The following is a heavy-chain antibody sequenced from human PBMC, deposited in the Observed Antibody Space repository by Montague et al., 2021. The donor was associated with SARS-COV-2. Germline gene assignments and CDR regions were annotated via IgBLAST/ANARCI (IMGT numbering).Heavy chain of an antibody. D-gene: IGHD2-15*01. Sequence: SETLSLTCAVHGTSFSGYYWNWIRQPPGKGLEWIGEINHGGSTKYSPSLKSRLTISADTSKNQFSLKLTSVAAADTAVYYCARLRDGVVPSPILGVGPYYSYYCMGVWGERDRGHRLL. V-gene: IGHV4-34*01. CDR1: GTSFSGYY. CDR2: INHGGST. CDR3: ARLRDGVVPSPILGVGPYYSYYCMGV. J-gene: IGHJ6*01.